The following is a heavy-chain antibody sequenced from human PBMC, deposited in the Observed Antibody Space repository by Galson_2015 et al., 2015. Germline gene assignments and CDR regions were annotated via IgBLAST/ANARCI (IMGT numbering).Heavy chain of an antibody. CDR3: VRVMHGDAFDI. Sequence: SLRLSCAASGFNFRSAYMDWVRQAPGKGLEWVGRIRNEPNGYTTDYAASVQGRFSIARDDSRNSLYLQMNSLQAGDTAVYYCVRVMHGDAFDIWGQGTWSPSLQ. V-gene: IGHV3-72*01. CDR2: IRNEPNGYTT. CDR1: GFNFRSAY. J-gene: IGHJ3*02. D-gene: IGHD3-16*01.